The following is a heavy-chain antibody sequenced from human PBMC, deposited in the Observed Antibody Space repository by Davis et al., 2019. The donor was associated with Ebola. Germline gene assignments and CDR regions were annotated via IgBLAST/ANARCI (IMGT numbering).Heavy chain of an antibody. CDR1: GFTFSAYW. J-gene: IGHJ6*02. CDR3: ARGPMPSWYADYYKYGMDV. Sequence: GESLKISCAASGFTFSAYWMHWVRHVPGKGLAWVSRINADGSRTDYADSVKGRFTISRDNSKESLYLQIKSLRSEDTALYFCARGPMPSWYADYYKYGMDVWGQGTTVTASS. D-gene: IGHD6-13*01. V-gene: IGHV3-74*01. CDR2: INADGSRT.